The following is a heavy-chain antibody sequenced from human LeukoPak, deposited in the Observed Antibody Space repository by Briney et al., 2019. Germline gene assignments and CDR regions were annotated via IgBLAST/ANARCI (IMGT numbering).Heavy chain of an antibody. D-gene: IGHD3-9*01. J-gene: IGHJ5*02. CDR2: IGGSGGRT. Sequence: GGSLRLSCAASGFTFSNAWMSWVRQAPGKGLEWVSGIGGSGGRTHYADSVKGRFTISRDNSKNMLYLQMNSLRAEDTAVYYCAKGGNDILTGVDPWGQGTLVTVSS. CDR1: GFTFSNAW. CDR3: AKGGNDILTGVDP. V-gene: IGHV3-23*01.